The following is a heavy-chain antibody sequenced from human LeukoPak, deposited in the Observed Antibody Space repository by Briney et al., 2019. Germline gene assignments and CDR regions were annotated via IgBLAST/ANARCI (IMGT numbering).Heavy chain of an antibody. D-gene: IGHD6-13*01. CDR2: ISSSGSTI. Sequence: GGSLRLSCATSGFTFTTFWMHWVRQAPGKGLEWVSYISSSGSTIYYADSVKGRFTISRDNAKNSLYLQMNSLRAEDTAVYYCARALWSAAGTTWDWFDPWGQGTLVTVSS. CDR3: ARALWSAAGTTWDWFDP. V-gene: IGHV3-48*04. CDR1: GFTFTTFW. J-gene: IGHJ5*02.